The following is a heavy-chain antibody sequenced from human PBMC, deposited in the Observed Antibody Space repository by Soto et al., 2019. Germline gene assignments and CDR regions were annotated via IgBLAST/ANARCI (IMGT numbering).Heavy chain of an antibody. CDR2: MNPNSGNT. V-gene: IGHV1-8*01. Sequence: ASVRVSCKASGYTFTSYDINWVRQATGQGLEWMGWMNPNSGNTGYAQKFQGRVTMTRNTSISTAYMELSSLRSEDTAVYYCAREGDIYADESIDYWGQGTLVTVSS. CDR3: AREGDIYADESIDY. J-gene: IGHJ4*02. CDR1: GYTFTSYD. D-gene: IGHD5-12*01.